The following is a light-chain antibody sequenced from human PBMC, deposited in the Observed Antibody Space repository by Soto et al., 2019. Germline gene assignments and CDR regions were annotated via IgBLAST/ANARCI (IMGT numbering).Light chain of an antibody. Sequence: QSALTQPASVSASPGQSITISCTGTSSDVGGYDYVSWYQQHPGKAPKLMIYEVSNRPSGVSNRFSGSKSGNTASLTISGLQTEDEADYYCSSYTSSTTLIFGGGTKVTVL. CDR3: SSYTSSTTLI. CDR2: EVS. CDR1: SSDVGGYDY. V-gene: IGLV2-14*01. J-gene: IGLJ2*01.